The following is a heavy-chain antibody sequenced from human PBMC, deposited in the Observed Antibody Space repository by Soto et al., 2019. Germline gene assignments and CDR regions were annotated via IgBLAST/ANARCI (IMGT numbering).Heavy chain of an antibody. V-gene: IGHV4-39*01. J-gene: IGHJ4*02. CDR2: IYYSGST. D-gene: IGHD2-2*01. CDR3: ARRTGYCSSTSCYELDY. CDR1: GVSISSSSYY. Sequence: PSETRSLTCTVSGVSISSSSYYWGWIRQPPGKGLEWIGSIYYSGSTYYNPSLKSRVTISVDTSKNQFSLKLSSVTAADTAVYYCARRTGYCSSTSCYELDYWGQGTLVTVSS.